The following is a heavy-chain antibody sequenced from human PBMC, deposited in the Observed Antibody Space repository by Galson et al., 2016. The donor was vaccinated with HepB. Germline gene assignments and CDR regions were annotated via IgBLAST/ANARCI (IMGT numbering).Heavy chain of an antibody. CDR3: ARGFCGGTSCYGGFYYGMDV. J-gene: IGHJ6*04. Sequence: SLRLSCAASGFTFNKYGMHWVRQAPDKGLEWVAVISYDGRNEYYGDSVKGRFTISRDDDQNTLFLQMDRLRPEDTATYFCARGFCGGTSCYGGFYYGMDVWGKGTRVIVSS. CDR1: GFTFNKYG. V-gene: IGHV3-30*03. D-gene: IGHD2-2*01. CDR2: ISYDGRNE.